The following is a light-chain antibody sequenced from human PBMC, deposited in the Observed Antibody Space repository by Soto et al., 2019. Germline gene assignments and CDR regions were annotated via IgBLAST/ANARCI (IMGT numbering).Light chain of an antibody. V-gene: IGKV3-15*01. Sequence: EIVMTQSPGTLSVSPGESATLSCRASQSVSTNLAWFQQKPGQAPRLLIYGASTRATGIPSGFSGSGSGREFTVTISSLQSEDSAIYYCQQYDKWPGTFGQGTKLEIK. J-gene: IGKJ1*01. CDR2: GAS. CDR3: QQYDKWPGT. CDR1: QSVSTN.